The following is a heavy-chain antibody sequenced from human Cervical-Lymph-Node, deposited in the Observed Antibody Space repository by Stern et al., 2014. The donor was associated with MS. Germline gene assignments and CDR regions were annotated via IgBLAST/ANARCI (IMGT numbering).Heavy chain of an antibody. V-gene: IGHV1-46*01. J-gene: IGHJ4*02. Sequence: VQLVESGAAVKKPGASVEVSCKASGYTFTDHYIHWGRQAPGQGLEWMGVINPSGGSTTNAKKFQGSVTMTRDSSTSTVHMELSSLRSEDTAVYYCARGTGYSYYFDYWGQGTLVTVSS. D-gene: IGHD3/OR15-3a*01. CDR1: GYTFTDHY. CDR2: INPSGGST. CDR3: ARGTGYSYYFDY.